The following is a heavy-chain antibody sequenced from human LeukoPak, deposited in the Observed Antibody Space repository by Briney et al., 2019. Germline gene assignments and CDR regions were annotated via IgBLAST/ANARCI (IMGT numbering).Heavy chain of an antibody. CDR3: ARYYDSSAPYAFDI. D-gene: IGHD3-22*01. CDR1: GGSISSYY. J-gene: IGHJ3*02. V-gene: IGHV4-59*01. CDR2: IYYSGST. Sequence: NPSETLSLTCTVSGGSISSYYWSWIRQPPGKGLEWIGYIYYSGSTNYNPPLKSRVTISVDTSKNQFSLKLSSVTAADTAVYYCARYYDSSAPYAFDIWGQGTMVTVSS.